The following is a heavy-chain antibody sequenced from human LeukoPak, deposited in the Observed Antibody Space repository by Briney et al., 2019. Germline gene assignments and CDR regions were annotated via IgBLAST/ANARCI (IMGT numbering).Heavy chain of an antibody. CDR2: IIPIFGTA. J-gene: IGHJ6*03. CDR1: GGTFSSYA. Sequence: ASVKVSCKASGGTFSSYAISWVRQAPGQGLEWMGGIIPIFGTANYAQKFQGRVTITTDESTSTAYMELSSLRSEDTAVYYCARAPLRAGTLYYYYYMDVWGKGTTVTVSS. CDR3: ARAPLRAGTLYYYYYMDV. D-gene: IGHD1-14*01. V-gene: IGHV1-69*05.